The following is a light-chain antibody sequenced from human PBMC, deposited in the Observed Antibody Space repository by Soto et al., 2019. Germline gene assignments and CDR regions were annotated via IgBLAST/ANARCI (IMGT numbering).Light chain of an antibody. Sequence: EIGLTESPPTLSLCPGERATLSCRASRNVSSYLAWYQQKPGQVHRLLIYDASNRATGIQARFSGGGSGTDFTLTVSSLETEDLAVYYCKTYDSSSVPVGTGTKLDIK. V-gene: IGKV3-11*01. J-gene: IGKJ3*01. CDR2: DAS. CDR1: RNVSSY. CDR3: KTYDSSSVP.